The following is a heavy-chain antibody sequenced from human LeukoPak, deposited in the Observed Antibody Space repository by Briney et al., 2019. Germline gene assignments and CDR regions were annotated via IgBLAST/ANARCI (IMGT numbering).Heavy chain of an antibody. CDR2: INPSGGST. J-gene: IGHJ6*02. CDR3: ARDLSSPGLYCYGMDV. V-gene: IGHV1-46*01. CDR1: GYTFTSYY. Sequence: ASVKVPCKASGYTFTSYYMHWVRQAPGQGLEWMGIINPSGGSTSYAQKFQGRVTMTRDTSTSTVYMELSSLRSEDTAVYYCARDLSSPGLYCYGMDVWGQGTTVTVSS.